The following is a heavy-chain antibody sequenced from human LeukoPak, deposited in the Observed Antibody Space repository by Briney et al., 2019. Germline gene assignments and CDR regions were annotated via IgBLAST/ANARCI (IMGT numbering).Heavy chain of an antibody. D-gene: IGHD3-22*01. V-gene: IGHV3-66*01. J-gene: IGHJ6*02. CDR3: ARGPYDSSGYYPSYYYYGMDV. Sequence: GGSLRLSCAASGFTVSSNYMSWVRQAPGKGLEWVSVIYSGGSTYYADSVKGRFTISRDNSKNTLYLQMNSLRAEDTAVYYCARGPYDSSGYYPSYYYYGMDVWGQGTTVTVS. CDR1: GFTVSSNY. CDR2: IYSGGST.